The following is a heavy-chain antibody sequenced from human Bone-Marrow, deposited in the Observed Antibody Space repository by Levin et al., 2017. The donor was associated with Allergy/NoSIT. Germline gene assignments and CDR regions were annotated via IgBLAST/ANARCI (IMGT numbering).Heavy chain of an antibody. CDR3: ARGSRPGIAANWFDP. J-gene: IGHJ5*02. CDR1: GFTFSSYS. V-gene: IGHV3-21*01. Sequence: GGSLRLSCAASGFTFSSYSMNWVRQAPGKGLEWVSSISSSSSYIYYADSVKGRFTISRDNAKNSLYLQMNSLRAEDTAVYYCARGSRPGIAANWFDPWGQGTLVTVSS. CDR2: ISSSSSYI. D-gene: IGHD6-13*01.